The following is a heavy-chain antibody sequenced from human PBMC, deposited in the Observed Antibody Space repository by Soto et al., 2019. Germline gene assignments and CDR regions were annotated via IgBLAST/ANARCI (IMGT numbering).Heavy chain of an antibody. CDR3: ILGYSSSWKNFFDY. V-gene: IGHV1-69*01. D-gene: IGHD2-2*03. CDR2: TIPVFQTT. CDR1: GGTYSSYA. J-gene: IGHJ4*02. Sequence: QVHVVQSGAEMKRLGSSVKVSCKASGGTYSSYAFNWVRQAPGQGLEWVGGTIPVFQTTNLAQKFQGRVTLTADERTTTAYMALSRLTSEDTAVYFWILGYSSSWKNFFDYWGQGTLVSV.